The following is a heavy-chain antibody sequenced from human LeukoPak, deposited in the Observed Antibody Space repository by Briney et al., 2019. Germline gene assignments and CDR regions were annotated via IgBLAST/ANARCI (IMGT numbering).Heavy chain of an antibody. J-gene: IGHJ4*02. D-gene: IGHD3-3*01. CDR1: GYTFTSYY. CDR2: INPSGGST. Sequence: RASVKVSCKASGYTFTSYYMHWVRQAPGQGLEWMGIINPSGGSTSYAQKFQGRVTMTRNTSISTAYMELSSLRSEDTAVYYCARGIRGFLVDYWGQGTLVTVSS. CDR3: ARGIRGFLVDY. V-gene: IGHV1-46*01.